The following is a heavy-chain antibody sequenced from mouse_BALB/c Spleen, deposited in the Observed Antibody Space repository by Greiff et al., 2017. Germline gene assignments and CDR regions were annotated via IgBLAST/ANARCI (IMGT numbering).Heavy chain of an antibody. D-gene: IGHD2-4*01. Sequence: DVKLVESGGGLVQPGGSRKLSCAASGFTFSSFGMHWVRQAPENGLEWVAYISSGSSTIYYADTVKGRFTISRDNPKNTLFLQMTSLRSEDTAMYYCARNDYGPWFAYWGQGTLVTVSA. CDR3: ARNDYGPWFAY. CDR2: ISSGSSTI. J-gene: IGHJ3*01. CDR1: GFTFSSFG. V-gene: IGHV5-17*02.